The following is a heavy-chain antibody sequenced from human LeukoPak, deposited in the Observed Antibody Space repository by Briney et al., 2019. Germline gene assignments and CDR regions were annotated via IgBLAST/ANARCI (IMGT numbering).Heavy chain of an antibody. V-gene: IGHV1-3*03. CDR2: ISTGNGNT. CDR3: ARENYYRIGRFDRAYLDD. CDR1: ASTFSTYA. J-gene: IGHJ4*02. Sequence: ASVKVSCKASASTFSTYAIHWVRQAPGQGLEWMGWISTGNGNTRYSKAFQDRVTITRDASASTVYMELRGLRSEDMAVYYCARENYYRIGRFDRAYLDDWGQGTLVTVSS. D-gene: IGHD3-10*01.